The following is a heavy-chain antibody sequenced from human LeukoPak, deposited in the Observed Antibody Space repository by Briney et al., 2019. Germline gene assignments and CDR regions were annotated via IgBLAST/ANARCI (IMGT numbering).Heavy chain of an antibody. CDR3: ARDERMESSTSCNN. V-gene: IGHV1-46*01. D-gene: IGHD2-2*02. Sequence: ASVKVSCKASGGTFSSYAISWVRQAPGQGLEWMGIINPSGGSTSYAQKFQGRVTMTRDTSTSTVYMELSSLRSEDTAVYYCARDERMESSTSCNNWGQGTLVTVSS. CDR2: INPSGGST. J-gene: IGHJ4*02. CDR1: GGTFSSYA.